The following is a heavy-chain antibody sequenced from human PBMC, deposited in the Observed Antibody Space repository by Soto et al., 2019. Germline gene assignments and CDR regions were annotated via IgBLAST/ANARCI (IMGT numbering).Heavy chain of an antibody. J-gene: IGHJ6*02. V-gene: IGHV4-59*08. D-gene: IGHD5-18*01. CDR2: IYYSGST. Sequence: ASETLSLTCTVSGGSISSYYWSWIRQPPVKGLEWIGYIYYSGSTNYNPSLKSRVTISVDTSKNQFSLKLSSVTAADTAVYYCAGQYSFGSYGMDVWGQGTTVTVS. CDR1: GGSISSYY. CDR3: AGQYSFGSYGMDV.